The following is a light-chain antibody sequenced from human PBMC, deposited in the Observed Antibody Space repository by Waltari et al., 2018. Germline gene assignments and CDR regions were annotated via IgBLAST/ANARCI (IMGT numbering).Light chain of an antibody. CDR1: PSVTSNY. CDR2: GAS. CDR3: QRYGSSPLVS. J-gene: IGKJ3*01. V-gene: IGKV3-20*01. Sequence: EIVLTQSPGTLSLSPGERATLSCRASPSVTSNYFAWYQQKPGQPPSRLNYGASTRATGIPDRFSGSGSGTDFTLTISSVEPEDFAVYYCQRYGSSPLVSFGPGTKVDIK.